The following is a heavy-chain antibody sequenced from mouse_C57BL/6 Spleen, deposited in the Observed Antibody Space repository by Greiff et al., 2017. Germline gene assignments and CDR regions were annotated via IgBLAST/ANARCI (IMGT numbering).Heavy chain of an antibody. CDR1: GFNIKDYY. D-gene: IGHD1-1*02. J-gene: IGHJ4*01. V-gene: IGHV14-2*01. Sequence: VQLKQSGAELVKPGASVKLSCTASGFNIKDYYMHWVKQRTEQGLEWIGRIDPEDGETTYAPKFQGKATITADTSSNTAYLQLSSLTSEDTAVYYCARGYDYAMDYWGQGTSVTVSS. CDR2: IDPEDGET. CDR3: ARGYDYAMDY.